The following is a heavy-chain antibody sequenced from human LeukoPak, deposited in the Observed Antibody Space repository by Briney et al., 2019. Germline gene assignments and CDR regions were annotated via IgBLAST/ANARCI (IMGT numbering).Heavy chain of an antibody. J-gene: IGHJ4*02. CDR2: ISYDGSTK. CDR3: ARDRGRYSGSYNLFDY. Sequence: GGSLRLSYAASGFDFSGYVMHWVRQSPGKGLEWVSTISYDGSTKDYADSVKGRFTISRDNSKNVLYLHLNSLREEDTAVFYCARDRGRYSGSYNLFDYWGQGTLLTVSS. V-gene: IGHV3-30*04. D-gene: IGHD3-3*01. CDR1: GFDFSGYV.